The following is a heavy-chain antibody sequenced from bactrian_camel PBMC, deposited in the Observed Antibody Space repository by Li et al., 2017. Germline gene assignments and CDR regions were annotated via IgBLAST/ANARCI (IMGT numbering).Heavy chain of an antibody. D-gene: IGHD7*01. CDR2: VYRLGRGT. CDR1: GYAISTFVY. CDR3: AASKYGGGMNRREAYNY. Sequence: VQLVESGGGSVQTGGSLRLSCAASGYAISTFVYMGWFRQAPGKEREVVAAVYRLGRGTSYADSVKGRFTISQDNAKNTVVLQMNSLKPEDTAMYYCAASKYGGGMNRREAYNYWGQGTQVTVS. J-gene: IGHJ4*01. V-gene: IGHV3S40*01.